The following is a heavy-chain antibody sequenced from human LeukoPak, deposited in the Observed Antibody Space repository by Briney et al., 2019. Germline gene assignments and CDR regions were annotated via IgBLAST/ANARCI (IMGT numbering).Heavy chain of an antibody. V-gene: IGHV4-38-2*02. CDR3: ARGYPGIAAAGGGWFDP. Sequence: SETLSLTCTVSGYSISSGYYWSWIRQPPGKGLEWIGEINHSGSTNYNPSLKSRVTISVDTSKNQFSLKLSSVTAADTAVYYCARGYPGIAAAGGGWFDPWGQGTLVTVSS. D-gene: IGHD6-13*01. J-gene: IGHJ5*02. CDR1: GYSISSGYY. CDR2: INHSGST.